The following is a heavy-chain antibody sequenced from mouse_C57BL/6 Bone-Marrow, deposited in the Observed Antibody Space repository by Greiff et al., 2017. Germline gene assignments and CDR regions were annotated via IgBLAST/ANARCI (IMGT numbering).Heavy chain of an antibody. CDR3: TRYYDGSLWYFDV. CDR2: IDPETGGT. CDR1: GYTFTDYE. J-gene: IGHJ1*03. V-gene: IGHV1-15*01. D-gene: IGHD1-1*01. Sequence: VQLQQSGAELVRPGASVTLSCKASGYTFTDYEMHWVKQTPVHGLEWIGAIDPETGGTAYKQKFKGKAILTADKSSSTAYMELRSLTSEDSAVYYCTRYYDGSLWYFDVWGTGTTVTVSS.